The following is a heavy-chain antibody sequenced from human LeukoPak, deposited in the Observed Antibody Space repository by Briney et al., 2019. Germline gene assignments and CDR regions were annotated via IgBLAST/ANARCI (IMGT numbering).Heavy chain of an antibody. V-gene: IGHV4-38-2*02. J-gene: IGHJ2*01. CDR1: GYSITSGYY. D-gene: IGHD4-17*01. Sequence: PSETLSLTCSVSGYSITSGYYWGWIRQPPGKGLEWIGRINYSGSTYYNPSLKSRVTISVDTSKNQFSLKLRSVTAADTAVYYCARDYGDIPPDWYYDLWGRGTLVTVSS. CDR3: ARDYGDIPPDWYYDL. CDR2: INYSGST.